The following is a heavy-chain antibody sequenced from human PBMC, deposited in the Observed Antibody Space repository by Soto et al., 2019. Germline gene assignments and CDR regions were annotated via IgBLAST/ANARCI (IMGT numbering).Heavy chain of an antibody. CDR2: IFSNDEK. V-gene: IGHV2-26*01. D-gene: IGHD4-17*01. Sequence: QVTLKESGPVLVKPTETLTLTCTVSGFSLSNARMGVSWIRQPPGKALEWLAHIFSNDEKSYSTSLKSRLTISKDTSKSQVVLTMTNMDPVDTATYYCARVNDYGEPMGSYWGQGTLVTVSS. CDR3: ARVNDYGEPMGSY. CDR1: GFSLSNARMG. J-gene: IGHJ4*02.